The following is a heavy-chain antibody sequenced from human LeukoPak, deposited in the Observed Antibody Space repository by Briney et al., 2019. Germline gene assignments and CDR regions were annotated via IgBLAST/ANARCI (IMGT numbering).Heavy chain of an antibody. CDR2: IHYTGST. CDR1: GGSISGYY. D-gene: IGHD2-2*01. V-gene: IGHV4-59*08. Sequence: SETLSLTCTVSGGSISGYYWSWIRQPPGKGLQFIGYIHYTGSTNYNPSLESRVTLLVDTSKNQFSLKLRSVTAADTAVYYCARLSKDTVVLPAAMAHYFDYWGQGTLVSVSS. CDR3: ARLSKDTVVLPAAMAHYFDY. J-gene: IGHJ4*02.